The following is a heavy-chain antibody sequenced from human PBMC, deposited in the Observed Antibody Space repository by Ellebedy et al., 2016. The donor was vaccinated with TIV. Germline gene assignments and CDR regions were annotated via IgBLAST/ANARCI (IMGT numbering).Heavy chain of an antibody. Sequence: GGSLRLXCAASEFAFSSYGMHWVRQALGKGLEWVAVISYDGTNQYYADSVKGRFTISRDNSKNTLYLQMNSLRAEDTAVYYCAKDRSTMVRGVEYYFDYWGQGTLVTVSS. V-gene: IGHV3-30*18. J-gene: IGHJ4*02. CDR1: EFAFSSYG. CDR3: AKDRSTMVRGVEYYFDY. D-gene: IGHD3-10*01. CDR2: ISYDGTNQ.